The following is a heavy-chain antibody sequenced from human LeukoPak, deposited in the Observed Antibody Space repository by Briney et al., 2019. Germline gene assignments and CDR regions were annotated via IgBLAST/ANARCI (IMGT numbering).Heavy chain of an antibody. CDR1: GFSFNSYA. V-gene: IGHV3-30*04. J-gene: IGHJ6*02. D-gene: IGHD3-10*01. CDR3: AREFREFIEQQETYYYFGMDV. Sequence: GVTLRLSCAASGFSFNSYAMYWVRQAPGKGLEWVAVISYDGSNKYYADSVKGRFTISRDNSRNTLYLQMSSLRAEDTAVFHRAREFREFIEQQETYYYFGMDVWGHGTTVTVSS. CDR2: ISYDGSNK.